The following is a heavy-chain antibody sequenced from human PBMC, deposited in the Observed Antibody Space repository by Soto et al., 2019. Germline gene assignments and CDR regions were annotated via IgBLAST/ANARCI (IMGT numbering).Heavy chain of an antibody. V-gene: IGHV3-15*07. D-gene: IGHD3-16*01. CDR3: TTAPWGIYVWGSNGGNY. J-gene: IGHJ4*02. CDR2: IKSQIAGGAT. Sequence: EVQLVESGGGLVKPGGSLRLSCTASGFTFSNAWMNWVRQAPGEGLEWVGRIKSQIAGGATDYAPSVRGRFIISRDDLSSPLYLQINSLRTEDTAVYYCTTAPWGIYVWGSNGGNYWAPGTLVTVSS. CDR1: GFTFSNAW.